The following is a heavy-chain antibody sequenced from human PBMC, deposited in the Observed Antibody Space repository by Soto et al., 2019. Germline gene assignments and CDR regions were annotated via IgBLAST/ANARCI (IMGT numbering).Heavy chain of an antibody. CDR2: VIPNLGVT. CDR3: ARDKGYCSDTSCPDFDY. CDR1: GVTLSSYT. Sequence: SVKVSCKASGVTLSSYTFCWVRQSPGQGLEWMGRVIPNLGVTNYAKKFQGRFTIVVDTSTSTAYMELNSLRYEDTAVYYCARDKGYCSDTSCPDFDYWGQGTLVTVSS. J-gene: IGHJ4*02. V-gene: IGHV1-69*04. D-gene: IGHD2-15*01.